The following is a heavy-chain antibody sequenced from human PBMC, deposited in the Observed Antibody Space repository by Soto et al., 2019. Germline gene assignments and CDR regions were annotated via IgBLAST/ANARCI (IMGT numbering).Heavy chain of an antibody. J-gene: IGHJ6*02. Sequence: PGGSLRLSCAASGFTFSSYAMSWVRQAPGKGLEWVSAISGSGGSTYYADSVKGRFTISRDNSKNTLYLQMSSLRAEDTAVYYCAKALANYDFWSGAIYYYYYGMDVWGQGTTVTVSS. CDR3: AKALANYDFWSGAIYYYYYGMDV. CDR1: GFTFSSYA. D-gene: IGHD3-3*01. CDR2: ISGSGGST. V-gene: IGHV3-23*01.